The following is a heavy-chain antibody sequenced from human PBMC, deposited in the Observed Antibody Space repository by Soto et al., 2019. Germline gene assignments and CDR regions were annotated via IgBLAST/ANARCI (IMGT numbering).Heavy chain of an antibody. CDR1: GGTFSSYG. CDR3: ATNPAIAVAGTEYDY. V-gene: IGHV1-69*13. Sequence: GASVKVSCKASGGTFSSYGISWVRQAPGQGLEWMGGIIPIFGTANYAQKFQGRVTITADESTSTAYMELRSLRSDDTAVYYCATNPAIAVAGTEYDYWGQGTLVTVSS. D-gene: IGHD6-19*01. CDR2: IIPIFGTA. J-gene: IGHJ4*02.